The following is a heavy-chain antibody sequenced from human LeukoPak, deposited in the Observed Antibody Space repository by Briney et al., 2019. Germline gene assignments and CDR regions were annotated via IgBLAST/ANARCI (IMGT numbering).Heavy chain of an antibody. CDR3: ARGYHYYGSGSYYIDWFDP. CDR2: IYHSGST. J-gene: IGHJ5*02. CDR1: GGSISSGGYS. D-gene: IGHD3-10*01. Sequence: SQTLSLTCAVSGGSISSGGYSWSWIRQPPGKGLEWIGYIYHSGSTYYNPSLKSRVTISVDRSKYQFSLKLSSVTAADTAVYHCARGYHYYGSGSYYIDWFDPWGQGTLVTVSS. V-gene: IGHV4-30-2*01.